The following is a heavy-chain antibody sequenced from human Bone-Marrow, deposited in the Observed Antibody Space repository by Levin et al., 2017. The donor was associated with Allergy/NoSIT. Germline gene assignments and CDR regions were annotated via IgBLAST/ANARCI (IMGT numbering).Heavy chain of an antibody. CDR2: ISGSGDSV. J-gene: IGHJ4*02. D-gene: IGHD2-15*01. CDR1: GFIFNSYS. Sequence: TAGGSLRLSCAASGFIFNSYSMNWVRQAPGKGLEWVSSISGSGDSVFYTNSLKGRFTISRDNAMNSLYLEMNSLRAEDTAVYYCVRDHCSGGNCYSPFDCWGQGTLVTVSS. V-gene: IGHV3-21*06. CDR3: VRDHCSGGNCYSPFDC.